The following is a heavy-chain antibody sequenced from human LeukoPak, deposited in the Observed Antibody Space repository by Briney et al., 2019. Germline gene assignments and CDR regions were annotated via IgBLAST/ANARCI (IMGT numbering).Heavy chain of an antibody. CDR3: ARLFLMGSTPQYFDY. J-gene: IGHJ4*02. D-gene: IGHD2-8*01. Sequence: SETLSLTCGVAGYSISRDYYWGWIRQPPGNGLEWIGNIYHSGSTYYNPSLESRATISIDTSKNQFTLKLSSVTAADTAVYYCARLFLMGSTPQYFDYWGQGTLVTVSS. V-gene: IGHV4-38-2*01. CDR1: GYSISRDYY. CDR2: IYHSGST.